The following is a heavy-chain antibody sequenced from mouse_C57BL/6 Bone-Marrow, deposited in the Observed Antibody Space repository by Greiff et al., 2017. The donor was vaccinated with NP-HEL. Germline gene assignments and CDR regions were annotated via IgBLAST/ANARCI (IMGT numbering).Heavy chain of an antibody. CDR2: IDPENGDT. Sequence: VQLQQSGAELVRPGASVKLSCTASGFNITDDYMHWVKQRPEQGLEWIGWIDPENGDTEYASKFQGKATITADTSSNTAYLQLSSLTSEDTAVYYCTTAGYYDYWGQGTTLTVSS. CDR1: GFNITDDY. CDR3: TTAGYYDY. V-gene: IGHV14-4*01. J-gene: IGHJ2*01.